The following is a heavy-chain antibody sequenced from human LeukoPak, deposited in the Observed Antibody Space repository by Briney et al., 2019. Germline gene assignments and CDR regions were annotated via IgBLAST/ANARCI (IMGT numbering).Heavy chain of an antibody. CDR3: ARILGNHFEY. CDR2: ISSSSSYI. D-gene: IGHD1-14*01. CDR1: GFTFSSYS. J-gene: IGHJ4*02. Sequence: SGGSLRLSCAASGFTFSSYSMNWVRQAPGKGLEWVSSISSSSSYIYYADSVKGRFTISRDNAKNSLYLQMNSLRAGDTAVYYCARILGNHFEYWGQGTLVTVSS. V-gene: IGHV3-21*01.